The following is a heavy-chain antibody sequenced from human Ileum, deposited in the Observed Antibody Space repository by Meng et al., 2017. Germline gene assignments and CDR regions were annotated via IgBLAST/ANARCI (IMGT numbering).Heavy chain of an antibody. CDR2: ISGSGGST. CDR1: GFTFSSYA. Sequence: GGSLRLSCAASGFTFSSYAMSWVRQAPGKGLGWVSAISGSGGSTYYADPVKGRYTISRDNSKNTLYLKMNSLRAEDTTVFYCAKDTGYVSGSYIMTYYFDYWGQGTRVTVSS. CDR3: AKDTGYVSGSYIMTYYFDY. V-gene: IGHV3-23*01. D-gene: IGHD3-10*01. J-gene: IGHJ4*02.